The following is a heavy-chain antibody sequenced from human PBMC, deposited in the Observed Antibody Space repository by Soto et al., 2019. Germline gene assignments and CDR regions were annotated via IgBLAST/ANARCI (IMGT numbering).Heavy chain of an antibody. D-gene: IGHD3-22*01. CDR3: ARPDYYDSSGYYR. CDR2: IYPGDSDT. Sequence: PGESLKISCKGSGYSFTIYWIGWVRQMPGKGLEWMGIIYPGDSDTRYSPSFQGQVTISADKSISTAYLQWSSLKASDTAMYYCARPDYYDSSGYYRWGQGTLVTVSS. CDR1: GYSFTIYW. V-gene: IGHV5-51*01. J-gene: IGHJ5*02.